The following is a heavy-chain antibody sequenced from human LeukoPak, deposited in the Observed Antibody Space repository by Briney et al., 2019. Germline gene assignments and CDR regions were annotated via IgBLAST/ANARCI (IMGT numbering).Heavy chain of an antibody. Sequence: SETLSLTCTVSGGSISSSSYYWGWIRQPPGRGLEWIGTMYYSGSTYYNPSLKSRVTISVDTSKNQFSLKLSSVTAADTAVYFCARTYYDFWSGYYYFDYWGQGTLVTVSS. CDR1: GGSISSSSYY. CDR2: MYYSGST. CDR3: ARTYYDFWSGYYYFDY. J-gene: IGHJ4*02. D-gene: IGHD3-3*01. V-gene: IGHV4-39*01.